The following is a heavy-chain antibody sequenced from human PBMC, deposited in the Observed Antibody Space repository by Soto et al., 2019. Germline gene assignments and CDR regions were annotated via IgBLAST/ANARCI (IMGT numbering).Heavy chain of an antibody. CDR2: VYNSGST. V-gene: IGHV4-59*01. CDR3: ARYRREAVAGYTLDN. D-gene: IGHD6-13*01. J-gene: IGHJ4*02. CDR1: GGSISSNY. Sequence: SETLSLTCTVSGGSISSNYWTWIRQPPGKGLEWIGYVYNSGSTNYNPSLKSRVTISEDTSKSQFSLKVNSMTAANTAVYYCARYRREAVAGYTLDNWGQGILVTVSS.